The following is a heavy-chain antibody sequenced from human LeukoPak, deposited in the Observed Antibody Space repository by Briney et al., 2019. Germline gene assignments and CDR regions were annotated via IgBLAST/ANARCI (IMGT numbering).Heavy chain of an antibody. CDR2: IYYSGST. Sequence: PSETLSPTCTVSGGSISSGDYYWSWIRQPPGKGLEWIGYIYYSGSTYYNPSLKSRVTISVDTSKNQFSLKLSSVTAADTAVYYCARCAGDGPGAFNIWGQGTMVTVSP. D-gene: IGHD3-10*01. V-gene: IGHV4-30-4*01. CDR3: ARCAGDGPGAFNI. CDR1: GGSISSGDYY. J-gene: IGHJ3*02.